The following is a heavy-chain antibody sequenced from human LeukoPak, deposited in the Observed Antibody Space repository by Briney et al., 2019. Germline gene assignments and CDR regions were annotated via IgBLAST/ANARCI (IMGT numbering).Heavy chain of an antibody. V-gene: IGHV4-59*01. J-gene: IGHJ4*02. CDR2: IYYSGSI. Sequence: SETLSLTCTVSGGSISSYYWSWIRQPPGKGLEWIGYIYYSGSINYNPSLKSRVTISVDTSKNQFSLKLSSVTAADTAVYYCARGAQVWSPGPANFDYWGQGTLVTVSS. D-gene: IGHD5-18*01. CDR1: GGSISSYY. CDR3: ARGAQVWSPGPANFDY.